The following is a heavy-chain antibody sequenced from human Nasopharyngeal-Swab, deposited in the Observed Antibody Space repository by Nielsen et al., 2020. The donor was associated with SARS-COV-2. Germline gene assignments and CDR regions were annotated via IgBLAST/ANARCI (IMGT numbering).Heavy chain of an antibody. CDR1: GFTFRNHY. CDR2: ITTRLNGYST. CDR3: ATHYHDSSGFAY. V-gene: IGHV3-72*01. Sequence: GESLKISCAASGFTFRNHYMDWVRQAPGKGLEWVGRITTRLNGYSTDYAASVKGRFTISRDESKKFVYLQMDSLKTDDTAVYHCATHYHDSSGFAYWGRGTLVTVSS. J-gene: IGHJ4*02. D-gene: IGHD3-22*01.